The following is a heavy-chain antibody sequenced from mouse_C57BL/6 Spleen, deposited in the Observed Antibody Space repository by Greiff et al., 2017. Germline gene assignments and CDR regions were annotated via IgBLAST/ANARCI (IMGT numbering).Heavy chain of an antibody. CDR2: IWGDGST. CDR1: GFSLTSYG. J-gene: IGHJ1*03. Sequence: VQLVESGPGLVAPSQSLSITCTVSGFSLTSYGVSWVRQPPGKGLEWLGVIWGDGSTNYHSALISRLSISKDNSKSQVFLKLNSLQTDDTATYYCAKQEGFITTVVAHWYFDVWGTGTTVTVSS. D-gene: IGHD1-1*01. V-gene: IGHV2-3*01. CDR3: AKQEGFITTVVAHWYFDV.